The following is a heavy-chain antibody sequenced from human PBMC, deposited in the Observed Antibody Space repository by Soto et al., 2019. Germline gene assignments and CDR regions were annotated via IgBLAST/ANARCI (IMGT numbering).Heavy chain of an antibody. D-gene: IGHD4-17*01. Sequence: RWIRQPPGKGLEWIGYIYYSGSTNYNPSLKSRVTISVDTSKNQFSLKLSSVTAADTDVYYCVRVYGDFFDYWGNGTLVTV. J-gene: IGHJ4*01. CDR2: IYYSGST. CDR3: VRVYGDFFDY. V-gene: IGHV4-59*01.